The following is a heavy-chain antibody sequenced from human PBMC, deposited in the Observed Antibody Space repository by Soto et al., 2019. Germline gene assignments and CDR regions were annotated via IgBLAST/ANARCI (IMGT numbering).Heavy chain of an antibody. CDR2: IIPIFGTA. CDR1: GCTFSRYL. CDR3: ACDKGSGYGLPWYDFDY. J-gene: IGHJ4*02. Sequence: SPVKRSCKASGCTFSRYLISRVRQAPGKGLEWMGGIIPIFGTANYAQKFQGRVTITADESTSTAYMELSSLRSEDTAVYFCACDKGSGYGLPWYDFDYWAQGILVTVYS. D-gene: IGHD5-12*01. V-gene: IGHV1-69*13.